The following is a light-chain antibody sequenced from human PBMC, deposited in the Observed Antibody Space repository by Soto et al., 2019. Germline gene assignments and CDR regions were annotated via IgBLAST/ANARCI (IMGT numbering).Light chain of an antibody. CDR2: EVS. J-gene: IGLJ1*01. CDR3: ASYTSSSSYV. Sequence: QSVLTQPASVSGSPGQSITISCTGTSSDVGAYNYVSWYQQHPGKGPKLIIYEVSNRPSGVSNRFSGSKSGNTASLTISGLQAEDEADYYCASYTSSSSYVFGTGTKVTVL. V-gene: IGLV2-14*01. CDR1: SSDVGAYNY.